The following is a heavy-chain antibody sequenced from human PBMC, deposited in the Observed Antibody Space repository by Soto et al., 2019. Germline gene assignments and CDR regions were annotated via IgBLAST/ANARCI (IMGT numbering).Heavy chain of an antibody. D-gene: IGHD1-1*01. CDR2: MNPNSGNT. Sequence: ASVKVSCKASEYNFMNYDISWVRQATGQGLEWMGWMNPNSGNTGYALKFQGRVSMTRNTSIYTVYLELSSLASDDTAVYYCVRMASSGTLNWFDPWGQGTLVTVSS. J-gene: IGHJ5*02. V-gene: IGHV1-8*01. CDR3: VRMASSGTLNWFDP. CDR1: EYNFMNYD.